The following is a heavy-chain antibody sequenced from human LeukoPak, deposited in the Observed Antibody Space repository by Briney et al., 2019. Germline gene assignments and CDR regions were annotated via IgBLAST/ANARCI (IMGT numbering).Heavy chain of an antibody. CDR1: GASFNPYY. CDR3: ARVSDYSNYFDF. V-gene: IGHV3-33*08. J-gene: IGHJ4*02. Sequence: LSLTCTVSGASFNPYYWSWVRQAPGKGLEWVAIIWYDGSTKYYAESVKGRFTISRDNSKNMLYLQMNSLRAEDTAVYYCARVSDYSNYFDFWGQGTLVTVSS. D-gene: IGHD4-11*01. CDR2: IWYDGSTK.